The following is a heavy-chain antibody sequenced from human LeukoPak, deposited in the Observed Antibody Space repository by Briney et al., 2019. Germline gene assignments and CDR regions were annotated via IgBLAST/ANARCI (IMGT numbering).Heavy chain of an antibody. CDR3: ARGGLSWGYYYYYYMDV. Sequence: SQTLSLTCAISGDSVSSNSAAWNWIRQSPSRGLEWLGRTYYRSKWYNDYAVSVKSRITINPDTSKNQFSLQLNSVTPEDTAVYYCARGGLSWGYYYYYYMDVWGKGTTVTVSS. D-gene: IGHD6-13*01. CDR2: TYYRSKWYN. V-gene: IGHV6-1*01. J-gene: IGHJ6*03. CDR1: GDSVSSNSAA.